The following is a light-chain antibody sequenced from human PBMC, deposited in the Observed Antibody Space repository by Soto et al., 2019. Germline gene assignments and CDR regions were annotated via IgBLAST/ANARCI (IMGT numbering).Light chain of an antibody. CDR2: TNN. Sequence: QSVLTQPPSASGTPGQRVTISCSGNSSSIGSNSVNWYQQLPRTAPKVLIYTNNQRPSGVPDRFSGSKSGTSASLAISGLQSEDEADYYCAAWDGSLNVYVFGTGTKVTVL. V-gene: IGLV1-44*01. J-gene: IGLJ1*01. CDR3: AAWDGSLNVYV. CDR1: SSSIGSNS.